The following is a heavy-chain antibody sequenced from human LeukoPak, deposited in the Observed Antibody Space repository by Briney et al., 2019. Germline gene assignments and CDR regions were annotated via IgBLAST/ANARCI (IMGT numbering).Heavy chain of an antibody. D-gene: IGHD2-15*01. V-gene: IGHV4-39*01. CDR1: GGSISSSSYY. J-gene: IGHJ4*02. CDR3: ASPLGYCSGGSCYDY. CDR2: IYYSGST. Sequence: NPSETLSLTCTVSGGSISSSSYYWGWIRQPAGKGLEWVGSIYYSGSTYYNPSLKSRVTISVDTSKNQFSLKLSSVTAADTAVYYCASPLGYCSGGSCYDYWGQGTLVTVSS.